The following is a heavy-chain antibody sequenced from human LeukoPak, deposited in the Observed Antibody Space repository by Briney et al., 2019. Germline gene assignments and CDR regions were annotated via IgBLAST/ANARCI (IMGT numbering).Heavy chain of an antibody. J-gene: IGHJ4*02. V-gene: IGHV3-23*01. D-gene: IGHD2-2*01. CDR3: AKATKTYVVVPAAPRH. Sequence: PGGSLRLSCAASGFTFSSYAMSWVRQAPGKGLEWVSAISGSGGSTYYADSVKGRFTISRDNSKNTLYLPMNSLRAEDTAVYYCAKATKTYVVVPAAPRHWGQGTLVTVSS. CDR1: GFTFSSYA. CDR2: ISGSGGST.